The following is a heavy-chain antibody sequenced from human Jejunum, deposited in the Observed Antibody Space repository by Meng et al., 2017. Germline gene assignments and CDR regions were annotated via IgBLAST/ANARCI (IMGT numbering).Heavy chain of an antibody. CDR1: GASISDSNW. J-gene: IGHJ5*02. V-gene: IGHV4-4*02. Sequence: GQVQESGPGLVKPSGTRSLTCAVSGASISDSNWWSWVRQPPGKGLEWIGEIYHTGTPNYNPSLKSRVTMSLDKSKNQFSLELTSVTAADTAVYYCARDLLGPAIAATGWFDPWGQGTLVTVSS. D-gene: IGHD6-13*01. CDR3: ARDLLGPAIAATGWFDP. CDR2: IYHTGTP.